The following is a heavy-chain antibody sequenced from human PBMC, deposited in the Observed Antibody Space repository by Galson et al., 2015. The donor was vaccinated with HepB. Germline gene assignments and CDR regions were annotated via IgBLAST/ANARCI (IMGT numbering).Heavy chain of an antibody. CDR1: GDSVSSNSAA. CDR2: TYYRSKWYN. V-gene: IGHV6-1*01. Sequence: AISGDSVSSNSAAWNWIRQSPSRGLEWLGRTYYRSKWYNDYAVSVKSRITINPDTSKNQFSLQLNSVTPEDTAVYYCAREDNMITFGGVIYWFDPWGQGTLVTVSS. J-gene: IGHJ5*02. D-gene: IGHD3-16*01. CDR3: AREDNMITFGGVIYWFDP.